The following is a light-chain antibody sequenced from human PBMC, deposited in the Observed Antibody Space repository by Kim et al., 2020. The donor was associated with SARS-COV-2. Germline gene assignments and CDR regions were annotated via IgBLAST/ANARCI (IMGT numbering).Light chain of an antibody. CDR2: AAA. CDR1: QDIANS. Sequence: RVTITCRASQDIANSLAWYQQKPGKVPQVLIYAAATLQSGVPSRFSGSGSGTEFTLTIGSLQTEDVATYYCQKYNIAPWTFGPGTKVDIK. J-gene: IGKJ1*01. V-gene: IGKV1-27*01. CDR3: QKYNIAPWT.